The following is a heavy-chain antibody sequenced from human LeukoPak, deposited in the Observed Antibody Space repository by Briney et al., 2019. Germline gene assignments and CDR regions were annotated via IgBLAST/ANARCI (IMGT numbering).Heavy chain of an antibody. V-gene: IGHV3-30-3*01. CDR2: ISYDGSNK. Sequence: PGRSLRLSCAASGFTFSSYAMHWVRQAPDKGLEWVAVISYDGSNKYYADSVKGRFTISRDNSKNTLYLQMNSLRAEDTAVYYCARDEGLDYWGQGTLVTVSS. CDR1: GFTFSSYA. J-gene: IGHJ4*02. CDR3: ARDEGLDY.